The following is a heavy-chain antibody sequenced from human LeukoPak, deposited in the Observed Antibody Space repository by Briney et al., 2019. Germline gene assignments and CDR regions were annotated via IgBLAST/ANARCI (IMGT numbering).Heavy chain of an antibody. V-gene: IGHV1-24*01. CDR3: ATVSYGDYWFDY. Sequence: ASVKVSCKVSGYTLTELSMHWVRQAPGKGLEWMGGFDPEDGETIYAQKFQGRVTMTEDTSTDTAYMELSSLRSEDTAVYYCATVSYGDYWFDYWGQGTLVTVSS. CDR2: FDPEDGET. D-gene: IGHD4-17*01. J-gene: IGHJ4*02. CDR1: GYTLTELS.